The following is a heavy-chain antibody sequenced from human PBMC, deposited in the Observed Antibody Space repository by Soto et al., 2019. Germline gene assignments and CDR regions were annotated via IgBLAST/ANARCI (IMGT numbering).Heavy chain of an antibody. V-gene: IGHV3-33*01. CDR1: GFTFSSYG. CDR2: IWYDGSNK. J-gene: IGHJ3*02. D-gene: IGHD5-18*01. Sequence: QVQLVESGGGVVQPGRSRRLSCEAPGFTFSSYGMHGVGQAPGRGLEWVAVIWYDGSNKYYADSVKGRFTISRDNSKNTLYLQMNSLRAEDTAVYYCASRTVDTAMDDAFDIWGQGTMVTVSS. CDR3: ASRTVDTAMDDAFDI.